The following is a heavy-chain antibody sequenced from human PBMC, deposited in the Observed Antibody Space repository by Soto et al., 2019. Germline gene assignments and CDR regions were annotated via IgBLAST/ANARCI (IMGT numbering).Heavy chain of an antibody. D-gene: IGHD3-3*01. J-gene: IGHJ4*02. CDR1: GFTFSSYA. CDR3: AKATYYDFWSGYEVDY. V-gene: IGHV3-23*01. CDR2: ISGSGGST. Sequence: GVLRLSCAASGFTFSSYAMSWVRQAPGKGLEWVSAISGSGGSTYYADSVKGRFTISRDNSKNTLYLQMNSLRAEDTAVYYCAKATYYDFWSGYEVDYWGQGTLVTVSS.